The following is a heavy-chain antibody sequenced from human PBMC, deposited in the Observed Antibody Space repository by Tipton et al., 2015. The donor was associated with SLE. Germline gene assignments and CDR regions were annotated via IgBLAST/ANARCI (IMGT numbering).Heavy chain of an antibody. CDR1: GFTVSYDY. CDR3: AKSLRYSHGNDAFDI. Sequence: AVSGFTVSYDYMTWVRQAPGKGLEWVSSINSGGSTHYADSVKGRFVISRENSKNTLYLQMSSLRAEDTAVYCCAKSLRYSHGNDAFDIWGQGTMVFVSS. D-gene: IGHD5-18*01. J-gene: IGHJ3*02. CDR2: INSGGST. V-gene: IGHV3-66*01.